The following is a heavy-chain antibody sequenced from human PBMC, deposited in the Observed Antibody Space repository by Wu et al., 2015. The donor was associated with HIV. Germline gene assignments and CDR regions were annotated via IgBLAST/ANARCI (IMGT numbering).Heavy chain of an antibody. J-gene: IGHJ4*01. V-gene: IGHV1-69*05. CDR3: AKQKFTEIYVFDQ. Sequence: QVQLVQSGAEVKKPGSSVKVSCKASGGTFSSYAISWVRQAPGQGLEWMGRIIPMFGTTIYAQKFQGQSHVYQRTNPRALAYMELNSPEILRTPGHVYCAKQKFTEIYVFDQWGQGNAGSPSPQ. CDR2: IIPMFGTT. CDR1: GGTFSSYA. D-gene: IGHD5/OR15-5a*01.